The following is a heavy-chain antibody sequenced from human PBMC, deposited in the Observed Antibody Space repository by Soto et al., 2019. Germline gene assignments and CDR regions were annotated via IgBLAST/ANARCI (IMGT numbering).Heavy chain of an antibody. CDR2: IYYSGST. CDR3: ARGNWEQPTIPNTDNWFDP. D-gene: IGHD2-2*02. V-gene: IGHV4-59*01. J-gene: IGHJ5*02. CDR1: GGSISSYY. Sequence: PSETLSLTCTVSGGSISSYYWSWMRQPPGKGLEWIGYIYYSGSTNYNPSLKSRVTMSIDTSKNQSSVKLSSVTVADTAVYYCARGNWEQPTIPNTDNWFDPWGQGTLVTVSS.